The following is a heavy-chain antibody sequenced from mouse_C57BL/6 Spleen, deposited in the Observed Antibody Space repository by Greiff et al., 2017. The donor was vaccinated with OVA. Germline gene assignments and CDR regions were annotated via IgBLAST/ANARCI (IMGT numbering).Heavy chain of an antibody. J-gene: IGHJ4*01. CDR1: GFSLTSYG. CDR3: AKKKTAQAPMDY. Sequence: QVQLQQSGPGLVAPSQSLSITCTVSGFSLTSYGVSWVRQPPGKGLEWLGVIWGDGSTNYYSAPISRLSISKDNSKSQVILKLNSLQTDDTATYYCAKKKTAQAPMDYWGQGTSVTVSS. CDR2: IWGDGST. D-gene: IGHD3-2*02. V-gene: IGHV2-3*01.